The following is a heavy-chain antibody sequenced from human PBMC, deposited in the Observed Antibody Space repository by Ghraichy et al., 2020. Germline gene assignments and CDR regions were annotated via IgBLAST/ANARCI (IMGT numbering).Heavy chain of an antibody. CDR1: GFTFSSYG. CDR3: AKGLSYYGSGRSWFGDYYYYGMDV. V-gene: IGHV3-30*18. Sequence: GGSLRLSCAASGFTFSSYGMHWVRQAPGKGLEWVAVISYDGSNKYYADSVKGRFTISRDNSKNTLYLQMNSLRAEDTAVYYCAKGLSYYGSGRSWFGDYYYYGMDVWGQGTTVTVSS. J-gene: IGHJ6*02. CDR2: ISYDGSNK. D-gene: IGHD3-10*01.